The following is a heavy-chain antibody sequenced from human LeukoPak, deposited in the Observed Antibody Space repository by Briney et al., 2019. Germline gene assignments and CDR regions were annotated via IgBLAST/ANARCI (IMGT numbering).Heavy chain of an antibody. J-gene: IGHJ4*02. D-gene: IGHD3-22*01. CDR3: ARGQFRSGVITTY. CDR1: GYTFTSYD. Sequence: GASVKVSCKASGYTFTSYDINWVRQATGQGLEWMGWMKPNSGNTGYAQKFQGRVTMTRNTSISTAYMELSRLRSEDTAVYYCARGQFRSGVITTYWGQGTLVTVSS. V-gene: IGHV1-8*01. CDR2: MKPNSGNT.